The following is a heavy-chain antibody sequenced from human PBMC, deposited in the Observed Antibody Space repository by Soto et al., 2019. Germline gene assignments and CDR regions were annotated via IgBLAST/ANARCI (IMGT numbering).Heavy chain of an antibody. D-gene: IGHD5-18*01. J-gene: IGHJ6*02. Sequence: GESLKISCKGSGYSFTSYWISWVRQMPGKGLEWMGRIDPSDSYTNYSPSFQGHVTISADKSISTAYLQWSSLKASDTAMYYCARLDTAMMYYYYGMDAWGQGTTVTVSS. CDR2: IDPSDSYT. V-gene: IGHV5-10-1*01. CDR1: GYSFTSYW. CDR3: ARLDTAMMYYYYGMDA.